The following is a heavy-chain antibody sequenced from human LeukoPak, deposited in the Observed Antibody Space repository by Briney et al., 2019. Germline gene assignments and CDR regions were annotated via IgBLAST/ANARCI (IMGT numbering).Heavy chain of an antibody. D-gene: IGHD2-21*01. V-gene: IGHV3-48*03. CDR2: ISCSRSSI. CDR3: ARGEVFLI. Sequence: GGGPRLSRANSQFTGSGYGLNGVRGAPRKGLEWVSHISCSRSSIYYADSVKGRFTISRDNAKNSLYLQRNSLRAEDTAVYYCARGEVFLIWGQGTMVTVSS. J-gene: IGHJ3*02. CDR1: QFTGSGYG.